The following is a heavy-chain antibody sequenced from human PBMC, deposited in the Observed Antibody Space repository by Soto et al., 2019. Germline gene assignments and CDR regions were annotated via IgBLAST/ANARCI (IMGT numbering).Heavy chain of an antibody. CDR1: GFTFDDYT. Sequence: PGGSLRLSCVASGFTFDDYTMHWVRQAPGKGLEWVSLISSDGGSTYYADSVKGRFTVSRDNSKNSLYLQMNSLTTEDTALYFCATDLVVIRSTDYWGQGTLVTVSS. CDR3: ATDLVVIRSTDY. J-gene: IGHJ4*02. CDR2: ISSDGGST. D-gene: IGHD3-22*01. V-gene: IGHV3-43*01.